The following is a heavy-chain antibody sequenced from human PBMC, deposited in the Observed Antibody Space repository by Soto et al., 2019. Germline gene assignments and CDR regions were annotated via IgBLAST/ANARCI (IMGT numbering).Heavy chain of an antibody. CDR3: ARGRSSSSTEAFDI. CDR1: GGSFSGYY. V-gene: IGHV4-34*01. Sequence: QVQLQQWGAGLLKPSETLSLTCAVYGGSFSGYYWSWIRQPPGKGLEWIGEINHSGSTNYNPSLKSRVTISVDTSKNQFSLKLSSVTAADTAVYYCARGRSSSSTEAFDIWGQGTMVTVSS. D-gene: IGHD6-6*01. CDR2: INHSGST. J-gene: IGHJ3*02.